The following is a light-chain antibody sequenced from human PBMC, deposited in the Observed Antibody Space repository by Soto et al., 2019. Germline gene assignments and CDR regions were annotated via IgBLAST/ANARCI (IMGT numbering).Light chain of an antibody. J-gene: IGKJ4*01. Sequence: EMVLRQSPASLSLSAGERATLSSRASQSVSSKLAWYQQKPGQAPRLLIYGASTRATGIPARFSGSGSGTEFTLTISSLQSEDFAVYYCQQYNNWPPLTFGGGTKVDI. CDR1: QSVSSK. CDR3: QQYNNWPPLT. CDR2: GAS. V-gene: IGKV3-15*01.